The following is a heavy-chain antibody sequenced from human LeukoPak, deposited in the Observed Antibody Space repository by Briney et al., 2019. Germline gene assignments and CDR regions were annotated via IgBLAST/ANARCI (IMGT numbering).Heavy chain of an antibody. Sequence: ASVKVSCKASGYTFTGYYMHWVRQAPGQGLEWMGWINPNSGGTNYAQKFQGRVTMTRDTSISTAYMELSRLRSDDTAVYYCARVKAGYQSWFDPWGQGTLVTVSS. CDR1: GYTFTGYY. D-gene: IGHD2-15*01. CDR2: INPNSGGT. V-gene: IGHV1-2*02. J-gene: IGHJ5*02. CDR3: ARVKAGYQSWFDP.